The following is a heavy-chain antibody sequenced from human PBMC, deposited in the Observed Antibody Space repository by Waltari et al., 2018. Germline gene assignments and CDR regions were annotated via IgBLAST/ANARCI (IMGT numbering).Heavy chain of an antibody. V-gene: IGHV4-38-2*01. CDR1: GYSITSGYY. CDR2: IYHSGST. D-gene: IGHD3-22*01. CDR3: ARLSKVNGMDV. Sequence: QVQLQESGPGLVKTSETLSLTCAVSGYSITSGYYSARIRQPPGKGLEWIGSIYHSGSTYYNPSLKSRVTISVDTSKNQSSLKLSSVTAADTAVYYCARLSKVNGMDVWGQGTTVTVSS. J-gene: IGHJ6*02.